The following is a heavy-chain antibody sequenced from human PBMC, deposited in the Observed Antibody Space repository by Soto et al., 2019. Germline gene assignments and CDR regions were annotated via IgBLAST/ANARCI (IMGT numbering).Heavy chain of an antibody. Sequence: GGSLRLSCAASGFTFSCYEMNWVWQAPGKGLEWVSYSSGSGSTIYYADSVKGRFTISRDNAKDSLYLQMNSLRAEDTAVYYCAREVVVFGVIIPTPMDVWGQGTTVTVSS. D-gene: IGHD3-22*01. CDR2: SSGSGSTI. V-gene: IGHV3-48*03. CDR3: AREVVVFGVIIPTPMDV. J-gene: IGHJ6*02. CDR1: GFTFSCYE.